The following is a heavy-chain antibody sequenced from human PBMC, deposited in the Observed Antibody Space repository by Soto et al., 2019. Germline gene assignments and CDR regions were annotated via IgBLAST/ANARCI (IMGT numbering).Heavy chain of an antibody. Sequence: GGSLRLSCAASGFTFSSYGMHWVRQAPGKGLEWVAVISYDGSNKYYADSVKGRFTISRDNSKNTLYLQMNSLRAEDTAVYYCAKDLYNWNPRAYFDYWGQGTLVTVS. J-gene: IGHJ4*02. CDR2: ISYDGSNK. D-gene: IGHD1-20*01. V-gene: IGHV3-30*18. CDR1: GFTFSSYG. CDR3: AKDLYNWNPRAYFDY.